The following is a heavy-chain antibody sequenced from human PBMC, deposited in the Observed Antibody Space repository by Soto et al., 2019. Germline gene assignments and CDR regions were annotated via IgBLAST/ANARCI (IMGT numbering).Heavy chain of an antibody. CDR2: INPSGGST. Sequence: GASVKVSCKASGYTFTSYYMHWVRQAPGQGLEWMGIINPSGGSTSYAQKFQGRVTMTRDTSTSTVYMELSSLRSEDTAVYYCARDHGHDFWSGTRMDVWGQGTTVTVSS. D-gene: IGHD3-3*01. J-gene: IGHJ6*02. V-gene: IGHV1-46*01. CDR1: GYTFTSYY. CDR3: ARDHGHDFWSGTRMDV.